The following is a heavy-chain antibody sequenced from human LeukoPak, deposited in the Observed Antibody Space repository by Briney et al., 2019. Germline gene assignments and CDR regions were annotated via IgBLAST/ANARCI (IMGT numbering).Heavy chain of an antibody. D-gene: IGHD1-7*01. CDR3: VSAWGTTDDY. CDR1: GFTFRNYW. J-gene: IGHJ4*02. CDR2: IKTDGGTT. V-gene: IGHV3-74*01. Sequence: GGSLRLSCAASGFTFRNYWMHWVRHAPGEGLVWVSRIKTDGGTTNYADSVKGRFTISRDNAKNTLYLQLNSLRAEDTAVYYCVSAWGTTDDYWGQGTLVTVSS.